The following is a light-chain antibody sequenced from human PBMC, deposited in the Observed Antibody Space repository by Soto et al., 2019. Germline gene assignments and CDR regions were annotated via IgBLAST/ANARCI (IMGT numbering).Light chain of an antibody. CDR2: WSS. J-gene: IGKJ4*02. CDR3: QHHDSTLPA. Sequence: DIVMTQSPDSLAVSLGERATINCKSSQSVLYSSNNKNYLTWYQQKPGQPPRLLIYWSSTRESGVPDRFSGSGSGTDFALTISSLQAEYVAVYYGQHHDSTLPAFGGGTKVEIK. V-gene: IGKV4-1*01. CDR1: QSVLYSSNNKNY.